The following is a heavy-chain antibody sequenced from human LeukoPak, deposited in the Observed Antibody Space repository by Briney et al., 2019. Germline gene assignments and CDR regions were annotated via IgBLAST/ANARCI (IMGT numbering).Heavy chain of an antibody. CDR3: AKGRDSSGRQYFQH. CDR2: ISGGGDSE. CDR1: GFTFSSYA. J-gene: IGHJ1*01. Sequence: GGSLRLSCAASGFTFSSYAMSWVRQTPGKGLEWVSSISGGGDSEYYADSVKGRFTISRDKSKNTLYLQMNSLRAEDTAVYFCAKGRDSSGRQYFQHWGQGTLVTVSS. V-gene: IGHV3-23*01. D-gene: IGHD3-22*01.